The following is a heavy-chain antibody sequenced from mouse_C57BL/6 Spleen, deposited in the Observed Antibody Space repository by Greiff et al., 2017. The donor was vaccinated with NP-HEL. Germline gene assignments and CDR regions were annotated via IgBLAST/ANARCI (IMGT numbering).Heavy chain of an antibody. CDR2: ISSGGSYT. V-gene: IGHV5-6*01. CDR1: GFTFSSYG. D-gene: IGHD1-1*01. CDR3: ARPYGSSYAWFAY. Sequence: EVKLVESGGDLVKPGGSLKLSCAASGFTFSSYGMSWVRQTPDKRLEWVATISSGGSYTYYPDSVKGRFPISRDNAKNTLYLQMSSLKSEDTAMYYCARPYGSSYAWFAYWGQGTLVTVSA. J-gene: IGHJ3*01.